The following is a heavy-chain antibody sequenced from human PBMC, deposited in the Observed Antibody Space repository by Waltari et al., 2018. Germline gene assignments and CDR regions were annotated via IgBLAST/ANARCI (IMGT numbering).Heavy chain of an antibody. D-gene: IGHD5-18*01. V-gene: IGHV3-74*03. J-gene: IGHJ4*02. CDR2: ISSDGNTT. CDR1: GFTFSRYW. CDR3: ARVEYSYGPYCFDS. Sequence: EVQLVESGGGLVQPGGSLRLSCAASGFTFSRYWMHWVRQAPGKGLVWGSSISSDGNTTTYADPWKGRFTISRDNAKNTLYLQMNSLRAEDTAVYYCARVEYSYGPYCFDSWGQGTPVTVSS.